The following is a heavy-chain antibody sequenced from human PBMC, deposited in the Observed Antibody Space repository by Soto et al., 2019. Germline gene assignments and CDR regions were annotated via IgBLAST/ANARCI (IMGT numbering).Heavy chain of an antibody. V-gene: IGHV4-59*01. CDR2: IYYSGST. D-gene: IGHD3-10*01. CDR3: ARVYYGSGSYWPFYYYMDV. Sequence: SETLSLTCTVSGGSISSYYWSWIRQPPGKGLEWIGYIYYSGSTNYNPSLKSRVTISVDTSKNQFSLKLSSVTAADTAVYYCARVYYGSGSYWPFYYYMDVWGKGTTVTVSS. CDR1: GGSISSYY. J-gene: IGHJ6*03.